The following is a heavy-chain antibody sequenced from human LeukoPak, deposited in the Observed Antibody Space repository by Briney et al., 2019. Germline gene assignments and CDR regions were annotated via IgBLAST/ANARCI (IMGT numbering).Heavy chain of an antibody. CDR2: INPDSGGT. CDR3: ARGPTLGLDC. CDR1: GYTFTGYY. J-gene: IGHJ4*02. Sequence: ASVKVSCKASGYTFTGYYMHWVRQAPGQGLEWMGWINPDSGGTNYARNFQGRVTLTRDTSINTAYMELRGLTSDDTALYFCARGPTLGLDCWGQGTLVTVSS. D-gene: IGHD3-10*01. V-gene: IGHV1-2*02.